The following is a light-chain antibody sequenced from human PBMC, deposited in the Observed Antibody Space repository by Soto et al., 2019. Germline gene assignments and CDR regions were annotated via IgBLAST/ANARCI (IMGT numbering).Light chain of an antibody. J-gene: IGLJ2*01. Sequence: QSALTQPASVSGSPGQSITISCTGTSSDVGSYKLVSWYQQHPGKAPKLMIFDVSKRPSGVSHRFSGSKSGNTASLTISGLQTEDEADYYCCSYAGSSTLLFGGGTKLTVL. CDR1: SSDVGSYKL. CDR2: DVS. CDR3: CSYAGSSTLL. V-gene: IGLV2-23*02.